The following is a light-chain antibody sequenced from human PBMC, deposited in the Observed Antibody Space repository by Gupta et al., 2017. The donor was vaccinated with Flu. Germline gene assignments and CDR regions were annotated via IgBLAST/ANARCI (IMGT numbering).Light chain of an antibody. CDR2: KAS. V-gene: IGKV1-5*03. CDR3: QQYSTYSLYT. Sequence: RVTITCRASQSINSWLAWYQQKPGKAPKLLIYKASNLQSGVPSRFSGSESGTEFTLTISCLQPDDFATYYCQQYSTYSLYTFGQGTKVEIK. CDR1: QSINSW. J-gene: IGKJ2*01.